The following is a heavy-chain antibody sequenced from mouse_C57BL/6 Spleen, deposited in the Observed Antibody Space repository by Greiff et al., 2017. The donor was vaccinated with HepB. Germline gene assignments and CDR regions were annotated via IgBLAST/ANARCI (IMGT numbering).Heavy chain of an antibody. Sequence: VQLQQSGTVLARPGASVKMSCKTSGYTFTSYWMHWVKQRPGQGLEWIGAIYPGNSDTRYNQKFKGKAKLTAVTSASTACMELSSLTNEDSAVSYCTRCRIYYDYDVGDAMDYWGQGTSVTVSS. D-gene: IGHD2-4*01. CDR2: IYPGNSDT. CDR3: TRCRIYYDYDVGDAMDY. CDR1: GYTFTSYW. V-gene: IGHV1-5*01. J-gene: IGHJ4*01.